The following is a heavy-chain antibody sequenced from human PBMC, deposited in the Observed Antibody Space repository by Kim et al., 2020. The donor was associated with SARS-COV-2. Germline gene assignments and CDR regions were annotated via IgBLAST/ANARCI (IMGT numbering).Heavy chain of an antibody. CDR2: IIPIFGTA. CDR1: GGTFSSYA. CDR3: ARATSLRFDAFDI. Sequence: SVKVSCKASGGTFSSYAISWVRQAPGQGLEWMGGIIPIFGTANYAQKFQGRVTITADESTSTAYMELSSLRSEDTAVYYCARATSLRFDAFDIWGQGTMVTVSS. J-gene: IGHJ3*02. V-gene: IGHV1-69*13.